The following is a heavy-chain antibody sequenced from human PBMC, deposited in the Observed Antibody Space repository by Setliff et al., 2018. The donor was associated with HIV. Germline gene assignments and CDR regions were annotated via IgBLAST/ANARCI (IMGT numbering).Heavy chain of an antibody. V-gene: IGHV3-48*04. D-gene: IGHD3-22*01. CDR1: GFTVSSNY. CDR2: ISSSGSPI. CDR3: ARDPEGDYYDSSGYFDY. J-gene: IGHJ4*02. Sequence: PGGSLRLSCAASGFTVSSNYMNWVRQAPGKGLEWVSYISSSGSPIHYADSVRGRFTISRDNAKNSLYLQMNSLRAEDTAVYYCARDPEGDYYDSSGYFDYWGQGTLVTVSS.